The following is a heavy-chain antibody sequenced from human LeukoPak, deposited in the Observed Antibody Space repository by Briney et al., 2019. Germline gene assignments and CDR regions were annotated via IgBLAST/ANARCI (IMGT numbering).Heavy chain of an antibody. CDR3: ARDDYYDSSGYYHYVDY. D-gene: IGHD3-22*01. CDR1: GLTFSDYY. V-gene: IGHV3-11*04. Sequence: GGSLRLSCAASGLTFSDYYMSWIRQAPGKGLEWVSYISSSGSTIYYADSVKGRFTISRDNAKNSLYLQMNSLRAEDTAVYYCARDDYYDSSGYYHYVDYWGQGTLVTVSS. CDR2: ISSSGSTI. J-gene: IGHJ4*02.